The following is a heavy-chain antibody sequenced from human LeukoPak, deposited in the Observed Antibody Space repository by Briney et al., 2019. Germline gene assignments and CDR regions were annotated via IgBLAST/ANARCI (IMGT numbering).Heavy chain of an antibody. D-gene: IGHD3-22*01. CDR3: ARDSSGYYYPYYYYGMDV. Sequence: PGGSLRLSCAASGFTFSSYWMSWVRQAPGKGLEWVANIKQDGSEKYYVDSVKGRFTISRDNAKNSLYLQMNSLRAEDTAVYYRARDSSGYYYPYYYYGMDVWGQGTTVTVSS. CDR2: IKQDGSEK. CDR1: GFTFSSYW. V-gene: IGHV3-7*01. J-gene: IGHJ6*02.